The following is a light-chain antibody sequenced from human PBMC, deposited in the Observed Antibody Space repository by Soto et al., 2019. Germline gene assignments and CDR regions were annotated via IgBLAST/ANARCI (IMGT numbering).Light chain of an antibody. Sequence: ELVLTQSPGTLSLSPGERATLSCRASQSVNSNYLVWYQQKPGQAPTLLIYGASTRAAGITDRFSGSGSGTEFTLTISRLEPEDFAVYYCQHYDNSPLFGPGTKVDIK. CDR1: QSVNSNY. CDR2: GAS. V-gene: IGKV3-20*01. CDR3: QHYDNSPL. J-gene: IGKJ3*01.